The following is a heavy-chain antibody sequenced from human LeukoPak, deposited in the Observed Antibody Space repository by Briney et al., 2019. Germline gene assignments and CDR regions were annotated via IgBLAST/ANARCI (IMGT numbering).Heavy chain of an antibody. V-gene: IGHV3-21*01. CDR1: GFTFSSYS. CDR3: ARVAGGSLLHSHAFDI. CDR2: ISSSSSYI. J-gene: IGHJ3*02. Sequence: GGSLRLSCAASGFTFSSYSMNWVRQAPGQGMEWVSSISSSSSYIYYADSVKGRFTISRDNAKSSLYLQMNSLRAEDTAVYYCARVAGGSLLHSHAFDIWGQGTMVTVSS. D-gene: IGHD3-22*01.